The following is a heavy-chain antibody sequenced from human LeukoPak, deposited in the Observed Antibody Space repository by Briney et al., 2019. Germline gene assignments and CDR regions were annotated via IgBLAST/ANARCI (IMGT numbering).Heavy chain of an antibody. D-gene: IGHD1-14*01. CDR3: ARDRITTEDYYYGMDV. J-gene: IGHJ6*02. CDR1: GFTVSNNY. V-gene: IGHV3-53*05. CDR2: IYSGGNT. Sequence: GGSLRLSCAASGFTVSNNYMSWVRQAPGKGLEWVSIIYSGGNTYYADSVKGRFTISRDDSKNTLYLQMNSLRAEDTAVYYCARDRITTEDYYYGMDVWGQGTTVTVSS.